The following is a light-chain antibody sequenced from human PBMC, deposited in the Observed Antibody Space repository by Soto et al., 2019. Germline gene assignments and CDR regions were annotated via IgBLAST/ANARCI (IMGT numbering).Light chain of an antibody. CDR1: SNDVGCYNY. CDR2: DVS. V-gene: IGLV2-14*03. Sequence: QSVLTQPASASGSPGQSINIPCTGTSNDVGCYNYVSWYQQHPGQAPKLMIYDVSNRPSAVSNRFSGSKSAKTASLTISGLQTEDESDYYCSSYTGSSTYVFGTGTKLTVL. CDR3: SSYTGSSTYV. J-gene: IGLJ1*01.